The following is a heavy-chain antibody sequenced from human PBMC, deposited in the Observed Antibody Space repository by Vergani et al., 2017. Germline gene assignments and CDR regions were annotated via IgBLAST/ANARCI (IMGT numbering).Heavy chain of an antibody. CDR3: ARAAVAGDFDY. CDR2: INPSGGST. J-gene: IGHJ4*02. V-gene: IGHV1-46*01. CDR1: GYTFTSYY. Sequence: QVQLVQSGAEVKKPGASVKVSCKASGYTFTSYYMHWVRQAPGQGLEWMGIINPSGGSTSYAQKFQGRVTMTRDTSTSTVYMELSSLRAEDTAVYYCARAAVAGDFDYWGQGTLVTVSS. D-gene: IGHD6-19*01.